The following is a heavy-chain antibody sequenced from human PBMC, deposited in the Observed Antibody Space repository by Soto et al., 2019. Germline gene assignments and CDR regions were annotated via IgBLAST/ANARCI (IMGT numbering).Heavy chain of an antibody. V-gene: IGHV1-3*01. D-gene: IGHD2-15*01. CDR2: INAGNGNT. CDR3: ARGRGYCSGGSCPDY. CDR1: GYTFTSYA. J-gene: IGHJ4*02. Sequence: GASVKVSCKASGYTFTSYAMHWVRQAPGQRLEWMGWINAGNGNTKYSQKFQGRVTITRDTSASTAYMELSSLRSEDTAVYYCARGRGYCSGGSCPDYWGQGTLVTVSS.